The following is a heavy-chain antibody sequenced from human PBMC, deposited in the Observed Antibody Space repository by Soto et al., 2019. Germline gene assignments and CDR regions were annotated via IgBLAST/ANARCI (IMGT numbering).Heavy chain of an antibody. D-gene: IGHD6-19*01. V-gene: IGHV4-34*01. J-gene: IGHJ4*02. CDR3: ARGLYSSGRFDY. CDR2: VNHSGST. Sequence: SETLSLTCAVYGGSFSGYYWSWIRQPPGKGLEWIGEVNHSGSTNYNPSLKSRVTISVDTSKNQFSLKLSSVTAADTAVYYCARGLYSSGRFDYWGQGTLVTVSS. CDR1: GGSFSGYY.